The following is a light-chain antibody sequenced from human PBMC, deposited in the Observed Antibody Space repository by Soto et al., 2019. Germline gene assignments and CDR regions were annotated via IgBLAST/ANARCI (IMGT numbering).Light chain of an antibody. Sequence: EIVLTQSPGTLSLSPGERATLSCRASQSVSSSYLAWYQQKPGQAPRLLIYGASSRATGVPDRFSGSGSGTVFTLTISRLEPEDFAVYYCHHYGSSTGTFGQGTKVEIK. CDR3: HHYGSSTGT. CDR2: GAS. J-gene: IGKJ1*01. CDR1: QSVSSSY. V-gene: IGKV3-20*01.